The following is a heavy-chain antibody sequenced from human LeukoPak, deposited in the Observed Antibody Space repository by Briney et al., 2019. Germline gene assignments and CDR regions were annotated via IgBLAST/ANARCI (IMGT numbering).Heavy chain of an antibody. D-gene: IGHD6-13*01. V-gene: IGHV3-30*18. CDR3: AKSTIAAVGKDYYYAMDA. CDR2: ISYDGINK. CDR1: GFTFSSYG. Sequence: GRSLRLSCAASGFTFSSYGMHWVRQAAGKWLEWEAVISYDGINKWYAASVKGRFTTSRDNSKHTLYVQMNSLRGEDTADYCCAKSTIAAVGKDYYYAMDAWGQGTTVTVSS. J-gene: IGHJ6*02.